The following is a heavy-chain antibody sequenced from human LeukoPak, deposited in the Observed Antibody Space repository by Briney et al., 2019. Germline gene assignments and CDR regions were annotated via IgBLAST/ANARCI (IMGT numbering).Heavy chain of an antibody. CDR1: GFTFNNYA. Sequence: GGSLRPSCAASGFTFNNYAMNWVRQAPGKGLEWVSSISGGGETTYYADSAKGRFAISRDNSQNTLYLQMNSLRAEDTAVYYCARDYADYVGYFFFDYWGQGTLVTVSS. V-gene: IGHV3-23*01. CDR2: ISGGGETT. J-gene: IGHJ4*02. D-gene: IGHD4-17*01. CDR3: ARDYADYVGYFFFDY.